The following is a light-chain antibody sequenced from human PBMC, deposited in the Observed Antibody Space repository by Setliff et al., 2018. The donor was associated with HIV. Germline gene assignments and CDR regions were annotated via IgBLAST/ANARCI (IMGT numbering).Light chain of an antibody. CDR1: SRDVGGYNY. J-gene: IGLJ1*01. Sequence: SVLAQPASVSGSPGQSITISCTGTSRDVGGYNYVSWYQQHPGKAPKLIIYEVRNWPSGVSNRFSGSKSGNTASLTISGLQTEDEADYYCSSYAITNTLPFGTGTKVTVL. CDR3: SSYAITNTLP. CDR2: EVR. V-gene: IGLV2-14*01.